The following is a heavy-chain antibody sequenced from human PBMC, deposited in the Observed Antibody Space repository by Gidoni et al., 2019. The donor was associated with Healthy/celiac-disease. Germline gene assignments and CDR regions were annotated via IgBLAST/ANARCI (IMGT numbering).Heavy chain of an antibody. D-gene: IGHD1-26*01. CDR2: INHSGST. CDR3: ARATVRAFQH. Sequence: QVQLQQWGAGLLKPSETLSLTCAVYGGSFSGYYWSWIRQPSGKGLEWIGKINHSGSTNYNPSLKSRVTISVDTSKNQFSLKLSSVTAADTAVYYCARATVRAFQHWGQGTLVTVSS. J-gene: IGHJ1*01. V-gene: IGHV4-34*01. CDR1: GGSFSGYY.